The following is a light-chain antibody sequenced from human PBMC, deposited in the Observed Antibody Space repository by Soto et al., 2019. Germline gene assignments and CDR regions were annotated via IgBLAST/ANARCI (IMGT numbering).Light chain of an antibody. J-gene: IGLJ1*01. Sequence: QPVLTQPPSVSGSPGQSVTISCTGTSSDVGSYNRVSWYQQPPGTAPKLMIYEVSNRPSGVPDRFSGSKSGNTASLTISGLQAEDEADYYCSSYTSSITFVFGTGTKVTVL. CDR2: EVS. V-gene: IGLV2-18*02. CDR3: SSYTSSITFV. CDR1: SSDVGSYNR.